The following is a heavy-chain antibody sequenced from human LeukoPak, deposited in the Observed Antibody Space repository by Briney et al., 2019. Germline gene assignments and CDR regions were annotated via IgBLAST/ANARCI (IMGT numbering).Heavy chain of an antibody. CDR3: ARYLAAPYDAFDI. Sequence: ASVKVSCKASGYTFTRYYIHWVRQAPGQGLEWMGWINANSGGTNYAQKFQGRVAMTRDTSVSTAYMELSRLRFDDTAVYYCARYLAAPYDAFDIWGQGTMVIVSS. V-gene: IGHV1-2*02. J-gene: IGHJ3*02. CDR2: INANSGGT. CDR1: GYTFTRYY. D-gene: IGHD6-6*01.